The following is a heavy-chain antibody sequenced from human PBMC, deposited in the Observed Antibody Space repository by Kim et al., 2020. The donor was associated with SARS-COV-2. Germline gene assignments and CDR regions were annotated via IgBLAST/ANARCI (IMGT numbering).Heavy chain of an antibody. CDR1: GFTFSDYY. V-gene: IGHV3-11*06. J-gene: IGHJ4*02. D-gene: IGHD2-15*01. CDR3: AGGYCSGGSCYRIDY. Sequence: GGSLRLSCAASGFTFSDYYMSWIRQAPGKGLEWVSYISSSSSYTNYADSVKGRFTISRDNAKNSLYLQMNSLRAEDTAVYYCAGGYCSGGSCYRIDYWGQGTLVTVSS. CDR2: ISSSSSYT.